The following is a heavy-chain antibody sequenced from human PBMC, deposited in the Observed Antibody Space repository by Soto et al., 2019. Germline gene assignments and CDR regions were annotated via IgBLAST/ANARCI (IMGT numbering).Heavy chain of an antibody. CDR3: ARSLSIREYYYYGMDV. J-gene: IGHJ6*02. V-gene: IGHV3-21*01. CDR1: GFTFSSYN. CDR2: ISSTSSYI. D-gene: IGHD3-3*02. Sequence: GGSLRLSCAASGFTFSSYNMNWVRQAPGKGLEWVSSISSTSSYIYYADSLKGRFTISRDNAKNSLYLQMNSLRAEDTAVYYCARSLSIREYYYYGMDVWGQGTTVTVSS.